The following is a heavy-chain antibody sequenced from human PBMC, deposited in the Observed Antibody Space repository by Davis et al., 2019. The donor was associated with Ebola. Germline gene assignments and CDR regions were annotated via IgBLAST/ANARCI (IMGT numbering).Heavy chain of an antibody. Sequence: PGGSLRLSCAVSGFASSNACMNLVRHAPGKGLEWVGRIKSKADGGTTDHAAPVKGRFTISREDSKNTLYLQMNSLKTEDTAVYYCTTVGGYIYGQRDYWGQGALVTVSS. V-gene: IGHV3-15*07. CDR1: GFASSNAC. CDR2: IKSKADGGTT. CDR3: TTVGGYIYGQRDY. J-gene: IGHJ4*02. D-gene: IGHD5-18*01.